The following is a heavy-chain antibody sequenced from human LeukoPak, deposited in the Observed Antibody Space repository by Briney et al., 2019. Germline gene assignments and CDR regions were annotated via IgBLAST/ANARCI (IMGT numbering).Heavy chain of an antibody. CDR2: IYTSGST. D-gene: IGHD3-22*01. Sequence: SETLSLTCTVSGGSISSGSYYWSWIRQPAGKGMEWIGRIYTSGSTNYNPSLKSRVTISVDTSKNQFYLKLSSVTPADTAVYYCARDYYDSSGYDHYFDYWGQGTLVTVSS. J-gene: IGHJ4*02. CDR3: ARDYYDSSGYDHYFDY. V-gene: IGHV4-61*02. CDR1: GGSISSGSYY.